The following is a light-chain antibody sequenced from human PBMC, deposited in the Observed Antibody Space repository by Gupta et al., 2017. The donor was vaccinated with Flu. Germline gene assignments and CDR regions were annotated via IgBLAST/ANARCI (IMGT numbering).Light chain of an antibody. Sequence: QSALNQPPSASGSPGPSVTISCTGTSSDVGGSNYVSWYQQHPGKTPKLMIYEVTKRSSGVPARFSASKSANTASLTISAPQEEDEADYYCPPYASNNNLVFGGGTKPTVL. CDR3: PPYASNNNLV. J-gene: IGLJ3*02. V-gene: IGLV2-8*01. CDR2: EVT. CDR1: SSDVGGSNY.